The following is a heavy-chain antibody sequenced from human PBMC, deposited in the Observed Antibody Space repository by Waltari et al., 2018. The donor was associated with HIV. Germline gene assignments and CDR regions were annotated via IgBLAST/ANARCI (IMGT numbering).Heavy chain of an antibody. J-gene: IGHJ4*02. CDR2: MNPNSGNT. CDR3: ARGIPAGRYETLTGQDY. V-gene: IGHV1-8*01. D-gene: IGHD3-9*01. CDR1: GYTFTSYY. Sequence: QVQLVQSGAEVKTPGASVKVSCKASGYTFTSYYINCVRQATGQGLWWMGWMNPNSGNTGYAQTFHVRVTMTRNASITTAYMELSSLRSEDTAVYFCARGIPAGRYETLTGQDYWGQGTLVTVSS.